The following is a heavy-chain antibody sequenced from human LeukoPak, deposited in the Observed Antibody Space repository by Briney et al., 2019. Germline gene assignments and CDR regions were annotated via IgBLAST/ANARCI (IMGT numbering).Heavy chain of an antibody. CDR3: ARDRESSPWELLLDY. D-gene: IGHD1-26*01. J-gene: IGHJ4*02. V-gene: IGHV4-38-2*02. Sequence: KTSETLSLTCAVSGYSIRSGYYWAWIRLPPGKGLEWIGSLHHTRSTYYNPSLKSRVSMSVDRSNNNFSLKLSTVTASDTAVYYCARDRESSPWELLLDYWGQGILVTVSS. CDR1: GYSIRSGYY. CDR2: LHHTRST.